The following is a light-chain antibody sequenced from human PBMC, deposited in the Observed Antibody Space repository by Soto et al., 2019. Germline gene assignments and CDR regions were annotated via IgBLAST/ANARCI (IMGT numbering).Light chain of an antibody. CDR2: GNS. Sequence: QAVVTQPPSVSGAPGQRVTIPCTGSSSNIGAGYDVHWYQQLPRTAPKLLIYGNSNRPSGVPDRFSGSKSGTSASLAITGLQAEDEADYYCQSYDTSLSGSVVFGGGTQLTVL. J-gene: IGLJ2*01. CDR3: QSYDTSLSGSVV. CDR1: SSNIGAGYD. V-gene: IGLV1-40*01.